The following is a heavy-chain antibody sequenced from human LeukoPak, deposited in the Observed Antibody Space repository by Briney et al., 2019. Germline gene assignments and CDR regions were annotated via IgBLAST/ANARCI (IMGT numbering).Heavy chain of an antibody. CDR1: GFTFSRYS. J-gene: IGHJ4*02. V-gene: IGHV3-21*01. CDR3: ARGYYGAYAFDY. Sequence: GGSLRLSCAASGFTFSRYSMNWVRQAPGKGLEWVSFISSSSSYICYADPVKGRFTISRDNAKNSLYLQMNSLRAEDTAVYYCARGYYGAYAFDYWGQGTLVTVSS. D-gene: IGHD4-17*01. CDR2: ISSSSSYI.